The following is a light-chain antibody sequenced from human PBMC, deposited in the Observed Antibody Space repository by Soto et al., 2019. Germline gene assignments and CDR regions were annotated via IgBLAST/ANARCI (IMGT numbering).Light chain of an antibody. Sequence: QSALTQPRSVSGSPGQSVAISCTGTSSDVGAYTYVSWYQQHPGKAPKLMIYDVSKRPSGVPDRFSGFKSGDTASLTISGLQAEDEADYYCCSSAGNSILVFGTGTKVTVL. J-gene: IGLJ1*01. CDR3: CSSAGNSILV. CDR2: DVS. V-gene: IGLV2-11*01. CDR1: SSDVGAYTY.